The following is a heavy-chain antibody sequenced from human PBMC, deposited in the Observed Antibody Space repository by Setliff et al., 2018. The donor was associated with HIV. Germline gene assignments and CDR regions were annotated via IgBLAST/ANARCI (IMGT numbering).Heavy chain of an antibody. CDR2: INHSGST. Sequence: SETLSLTCAVYGGSFSGYYWSWIRQPPGKGLEWIGEINHSGSTNYNPSLKSRVTISVDTSKNQFSLKLSSVTAADTAVYYCARVDRSNAFDIWGQGTMVTVSS. V-gene: IGHV4-34*01. CDR3: ARVDRSNAFDI. J-gene: IGHJ3*02. CDR1: GGSFSGYY.